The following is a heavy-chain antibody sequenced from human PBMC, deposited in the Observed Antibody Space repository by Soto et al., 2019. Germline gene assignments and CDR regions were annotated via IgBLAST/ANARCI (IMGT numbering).Heavy chain of an antibody. Sequence: ASVKVSCKASGYIFTSYGINWLRQAPGQGLEWLGWIGLYIHNTNYAQKFQGRVTITTDTSTSTVYMELRSLRSDDTAVYYCARDLGYCSGGSCSRRDYWGQGTLVTVSS. D-gene: IGHD2-15*01. CDR3: ARDLGYCSGGSCSRRDY. V-gene: IGHV1-18*04. J-gene: IGHJ4*02. CDR2: IGLYIHNT. CDR1: GYIFTSYG.